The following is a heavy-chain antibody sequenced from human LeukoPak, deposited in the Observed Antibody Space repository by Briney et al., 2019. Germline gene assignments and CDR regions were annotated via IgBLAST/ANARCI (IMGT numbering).Heavy chain of an antibody. CDR1: GYSFTSYW. D-gene: IGHD3-3*01. Sequence: GVSLKISCKGSGYSFTSYWIGWGRQMPGKGLEWMGIIYPGDSDTRYSPSFQGQVTISADKSISTAYLQWSSLKASDTAMYYCARHGTIFGAGTSDAFDIWGQGTMVTVSS. J-gene: IGHJ3*02. CDR3: ARHGTIFGAGTSDAFDI. V-gene: IGHV5-51*01. CDR2: IYPGDSDT.